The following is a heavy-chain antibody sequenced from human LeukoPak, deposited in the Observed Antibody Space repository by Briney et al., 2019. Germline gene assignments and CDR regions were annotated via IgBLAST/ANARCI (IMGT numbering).Heavy chain of an antibody. CDR2: ISGSGAYT. V-gene: IGHV3-23*01. D-gene: IGHD2-15*01. J-gene: IGHJ4*02. CDR3: AKDSSRYYFDY. CDR1: GFTFSSYA. Sequence: PGGSLRLSCAASGFTFSSYAMTWVRQAPGKGLEWVSTISGSGAYTYYADSVKGRFTISRDNSKNTLYLQMNSLRAEDTAVYYCAKDSSRYYFDYWGQGTLVTVSS.